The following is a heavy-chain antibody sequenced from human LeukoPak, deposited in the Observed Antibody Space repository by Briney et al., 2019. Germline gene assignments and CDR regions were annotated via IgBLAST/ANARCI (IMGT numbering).Heavy chain of an antibody. D-gene: IGHD1-26*01. Sequence: PGGSLRLSCAVSGFKFSDFGMHWVRQAPGKGLEWVAFIRYDGSNKYYADSVKGRFTISRDNSKNTLYLQMNSLRAEDTAVYYCAYGIVGATSAEYFQHWGQGTLVAVSS. CDR3: AYGIVGATSAEYFQH. J-gene: IGHJ1*01. CDR1: GFKFSDFG. V-gene: IGHV3-30*02. CDR2: IRYDGSNK.